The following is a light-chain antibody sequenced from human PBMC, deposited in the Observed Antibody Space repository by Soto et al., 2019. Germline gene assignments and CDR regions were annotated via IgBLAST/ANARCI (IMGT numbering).Light chain of an antibody. CDR1: QSIRKN. V-gene: IGKV3-15*01. Sequence: EIVLTQSPGTLSLSPGERVTLSCRASQSIRKNLAWYRKKPGQAPTLLIYAASTRATGVPARFSGSGSGTEFTLTISSLQSEDFAVYYCQQYGSSPQFGGGTKVDIK. CDR3: QQYGSSPQ. J-gene: IGKJ4*01. CDR2: AAS.